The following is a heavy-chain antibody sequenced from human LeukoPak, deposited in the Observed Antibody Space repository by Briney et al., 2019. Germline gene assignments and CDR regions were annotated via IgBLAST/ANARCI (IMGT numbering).Heavy chain of an antibody. CDR1: GGSFSGYY. Sequence: SETLSLTCAVYGGSFSGYYWSGIRQPPGKGLEWIGEINHSGSTNYNPSLKSRVTISVDTSKNQFSLKLSSVTAADTAVYYCARGTKPIVVVPAAFDYWGQGTLVTVSS. V-gene: IGHV4-34*01. CDR3: ARGTKPIVVVPAAFDY. D-gene: IGHD2-2*01. CDR2: INHSGST. J-gene: IGHJ4*02.